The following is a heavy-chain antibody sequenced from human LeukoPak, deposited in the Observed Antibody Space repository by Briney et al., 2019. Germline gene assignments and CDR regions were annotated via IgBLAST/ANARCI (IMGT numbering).Heavy chain of an antibody. CDR3: TRRLCPVPN. Sequence: GGSLRLSCAVSGFIVDNQYMTWVRQAPGKGLEWVSLIYSGGATYYTDSVKGRFTISRDNSKNTLYLQMNSLRTDDKAVYFCTRRLCPVPNWGQGTLVSVSS. D-gene: IGHD1-1*01. CDR2: IYSGGAT. V-gene: IGHV3-66*01. J-gene: IGHJ4*02. CDR1: GFIVDNQY.